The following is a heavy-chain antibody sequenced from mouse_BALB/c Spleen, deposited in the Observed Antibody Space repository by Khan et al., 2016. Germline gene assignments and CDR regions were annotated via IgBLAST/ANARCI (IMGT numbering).Heavy chain of an antibody. V-gene: IGHV1-69*02. CDR2: IYPSDSYT. Sequence: QVQLQQPGAELVRPGASVKLSCKASGYTFTSYWINWVKQRPGQGLEWIGNIYPSDSYTNYNQKFKDKATLTVDKSSRTAYMQFSSPTSEDSAVYYCTREGPIVTTGVYAMDYWGQGTSVTVSS. D-gene: IGHD2-12*01. J-gene: IGHJ4*01. CDR3: TREGPIVTTGVYAMDY. CDR1: GYTFTSYW.